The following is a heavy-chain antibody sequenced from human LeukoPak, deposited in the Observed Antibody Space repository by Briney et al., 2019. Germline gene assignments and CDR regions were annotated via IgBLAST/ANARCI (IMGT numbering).Heavy chain of an antibody. CDR2: TSPKSGDR. CDR3: ARDNYGTLDY. J-gene: IGHJ4*02. CDR1: GYTFTDYF. Sequence: ASVKVSCKISGYTFTDYFIHWVRQAPGQGLEWTGWTSPKSGDRKCTQKFQGRVTMTRDTSISTVYMELDRLTFDDTAVYFCARDNYGTLDYWGQGSLVTVSS. D-gene: IGHD4-17*01. V-gene: IGHV1-2*02.